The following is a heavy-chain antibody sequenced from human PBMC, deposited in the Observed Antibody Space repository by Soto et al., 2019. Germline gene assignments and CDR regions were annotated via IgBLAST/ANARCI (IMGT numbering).Heavy chain of an antibody. V-gene: IGHV3-23*01. J-gene: IGHJ6*02. Sequence: EVQLLESGGGLVQPGGSLRLSCAASGFTFSNYAMGWVRQAPGTGLEWVSSISGAGGNTYYADSVKGRFTISRDNSKNALDLQMSSLRGEDTAVYYCAKDLFMRVPRVDVWGQGTTVIVSS. CDR3: AKDLFMRVPRVDV. CDR1: GFTFSNYA. CDR2: ISGAGGNT.